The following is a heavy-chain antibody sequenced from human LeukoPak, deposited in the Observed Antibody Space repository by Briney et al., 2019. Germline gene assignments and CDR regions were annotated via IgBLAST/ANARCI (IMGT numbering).Heavy chain of an antibody. J-gene: IGHJ4*02. CDR3: TASPPGGDYFDY. CDR2: IKSKTDVGTT. D-gene: IGHD1-14*01. CDR1: GFTFSNAW. Sequence: PGGSLRLSCAASGFTFSNAWMSWVRQAPGKGLEWVGRIKSKTDVGTTDFAAPVKGRFIISRDDSENTLYLRMHSLKTEDTAVYYCTASPPGGDYFDYWGQGTLVTVSS. V-gene: IGHV3-15*01.